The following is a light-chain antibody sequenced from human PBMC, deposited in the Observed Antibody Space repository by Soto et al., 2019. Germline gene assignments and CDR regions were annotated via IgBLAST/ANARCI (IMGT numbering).Light chain of an antibody. J-gene: IGKJ1*01. CDR1: QTISRW. CDR3: QEYNNYWT. CDR2: TAS. Sequence: DIHVTQSPATLSSFPGERVTISCRASQTISRWLAWYQQKPGKAPRLLIYTASTLESGVPSRFSASGSGTEFTLTISSLHPDDFATYYCQEYNNYWTFGQGTEVDI. V-gene: IGKV1-5*01.